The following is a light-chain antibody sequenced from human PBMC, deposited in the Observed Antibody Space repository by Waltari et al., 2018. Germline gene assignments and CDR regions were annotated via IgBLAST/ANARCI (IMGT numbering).Light chain of an antibody. J-gene: IGKJ2*01. CDR2: RAS. Sequence: DIQMTQSPSTLSASVGDRVTITCRASQSITNWFAWYQQRPGQAPKLLIFRASLLERGVPSRFSGSGHGTEFTLTISGLQPDDFGTYYCQQYDSYEYTFGQGTYLDIK. CDR1: QSITNW. CDR3: QQYDSYEYT. V-gene: IGKV1-5*03.